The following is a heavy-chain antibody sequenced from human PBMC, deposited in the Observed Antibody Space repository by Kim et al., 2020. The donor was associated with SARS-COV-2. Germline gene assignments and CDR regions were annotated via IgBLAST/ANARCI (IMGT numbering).Heavy chain of an antibody. Sequence: SETLSLTCSVSGGSMTSYYWNWIRQTPGKGLEWIGHIYYSGSTNYSPSLQSRVTFSVDTSKNQFSLKLSSVTAADTAVYYCARHYGTMIVVVITPFWFDPWGQGTLVTVSS. CDR1: GGSMTSYY. CDR3: ARHYGTMIVVVITPFWFDP. J-gene: IGHJ5*02. V-gene: IGHV4-59*08. D-gene: IGHD3-22*01. CDR2: IYYSGST.